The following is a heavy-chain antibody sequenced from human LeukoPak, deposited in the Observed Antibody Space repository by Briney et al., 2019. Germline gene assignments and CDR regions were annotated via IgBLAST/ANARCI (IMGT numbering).Heavy chain of an antibody. V-gene: IGHV3-48*03. CDR1: GFTFSSYE. CDR3: ARARGITMVRGVIKPWWFDP. J-gene: IGHJ5*02. D-gene: IGHD3-10*01. CDR2: ISSSGSTI. Sequence: GGSLRLSCAASGFTFSSYEMNWVRQAPGKGLEWVSYISSSGSTIYYADSVKGRFTISRDNAKNSLYLQMNSLRAEDTAVYYCARARGITMVRGVIKPWWFDPWGQGTLVTVSS.